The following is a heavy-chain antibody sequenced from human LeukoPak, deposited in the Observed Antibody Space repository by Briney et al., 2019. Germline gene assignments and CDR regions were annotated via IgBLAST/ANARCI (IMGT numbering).Heavy chain of an antibody. V-gene: IGHV3-NL1*01. CDR1: GFTFDDYD. D-gene: IGHD6-13*01. CDR2: INGDGGTS. J-gene: IGHJ4*02. CDR3: ASVDIAAAGIDY. Sequence: WGYLRRYCAASGFTFDDYDLVWVRHAPGLGLEGVSLINGDGGTSYYAVSVKGRFTISRDNSKSTLYLQINSLRAEDTAVYYCASVDIAAAGIDYWGQGTLVTVSS.